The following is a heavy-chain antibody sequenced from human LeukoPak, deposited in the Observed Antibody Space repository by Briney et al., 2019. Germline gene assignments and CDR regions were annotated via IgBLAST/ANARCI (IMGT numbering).Heavy chain of an antibody. D-gene: IGHD7-27*01. V-gene: IGHV3-23*01. CDR1: GFNFGTYA. Sequence: GGSLRLSCAASGFNFGTYAMNWVRQAPGKGLEWVSSISGSGGGTYYADSVKGRFTISRDNSKNTVSLQMNSLRGDDTAVYYCARDGEPRYWGSGYYYGMDVWGQGATVTVSS. CDR2: ISGSGGGT. CDR3: ARDGEPRYWGSGYYYGMDV. J-gene: IGHJ6*02.